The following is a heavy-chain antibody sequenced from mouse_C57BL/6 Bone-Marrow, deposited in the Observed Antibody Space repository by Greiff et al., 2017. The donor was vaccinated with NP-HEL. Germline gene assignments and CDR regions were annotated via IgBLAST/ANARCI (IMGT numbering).Heavy chain of an antibody. CDR1: GFTFSDAW. CDR2: IRNKANNHAT. Sequence: EVKLQQSGGGLVQPGGSMKLSCAASGFTFSDAWMDWVRQSPEKGLEWVAEIRNKANNHATYYAESVKGRFTISRDDSKSSVYLQMNSLRAEDTGIYYCTTTVVARYFDVWGTGTTVTVSS. J-gene: IGHJ1*03. D-gene: IGHD1-1*01. CDR3: TTTVVARYFDV. V-gene: IGHV6-6*01.